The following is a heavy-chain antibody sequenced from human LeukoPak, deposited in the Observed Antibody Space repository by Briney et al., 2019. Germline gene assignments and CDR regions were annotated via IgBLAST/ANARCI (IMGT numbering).Heavy chain of an antibody. J-gene: IGHJ4*02. CDR3: ASADYDDYYIDF. D-gene: IGHD4-17*01. Sequence: PEALSVTCAVCGGSICRYNSSWIRQPPRKRLGWIGHIYYGGIPNYNPALKSRVTISLDTSKNQFSLKLSSVTAADTAVYYCASADYDDYYIDFWGQGTLVTVSS. CDR2: IYYGGIP. CDR1: GGSICRYN. V-gene: IGHV4-59*01.